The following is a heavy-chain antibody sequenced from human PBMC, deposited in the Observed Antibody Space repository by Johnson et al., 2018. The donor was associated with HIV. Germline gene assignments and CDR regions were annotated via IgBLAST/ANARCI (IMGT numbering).Heavy chain of an antibody. Sequence: QVQLVESGGGLIQPGRSLRLSCAASGFTFSSYGMHWVRQAPGKGLEWVAVISYDGSNKYYADSVKGRFTISRDNYKNTLYLQMNSLGAEDTAVYYCALYPPDAFDIWGQGTMVTVSS. CDR1: GFTFSSYG. J-gene: IGHJ3*02. CDR2: ISYDGSNK. V-gene: IGHV3-30*03. D-gene: IGHD5/OR15-5a*01. CDR3: ALYPPDAFDI.